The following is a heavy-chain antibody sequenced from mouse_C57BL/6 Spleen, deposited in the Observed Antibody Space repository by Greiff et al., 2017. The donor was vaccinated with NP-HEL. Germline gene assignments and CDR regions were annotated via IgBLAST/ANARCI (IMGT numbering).Heavy chain of an antibody. CDR3: TTCPYGNFYAMDY. J-gene: IGHJ4*01. D-gene: IGHD2-1*01. V-gene: IGHV14-1*01. Sequence: VQLKQSGAELVRPGASVKLSCTASGFNIKDYYMHWVKQRPEQGLEWIGRIDPEDGDTEYAPKFQGKATMTADTSSNTAYLQLSSLTSEDTAVYYCTTCPYGNFYAMDYWGQGTSVTVSS. CDR1: GFNIKDYY. CDR2: IDPEDGDT.